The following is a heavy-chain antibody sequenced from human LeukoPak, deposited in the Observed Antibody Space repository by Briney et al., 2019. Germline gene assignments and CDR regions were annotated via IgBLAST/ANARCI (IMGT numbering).Heavy chain of an antibody. D-gene: IGHD3-10*01. CDR3: GRINYNGDY. V-gene: IGHV3-74*01. CDR1: GFTLSSYW. CDR2: TNEDGSYA. Sequence: GGSLRPSCAASGFTLSSYWVHWVRQPPGKGLMWLSRTNEDGSYADYADSVKGRFTISRDNAKNTVYLQMNSLRTEDTAVYFCGRINYNGDYWGRGTLVTVSS. J-gene: IGHJ4*02.